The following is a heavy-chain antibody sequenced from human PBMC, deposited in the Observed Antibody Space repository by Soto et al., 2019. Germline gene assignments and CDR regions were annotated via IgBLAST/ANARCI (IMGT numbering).Heavy chain of an antibody. D-gene: IGHD2-2*01. CDR1: GGTFSSYA. CDR2: IIPIFGTA. Sequence: QVQLVQSGAEVKKPGSSVKVSCKASGGTFSSYAISWVRQAPGQGLEWVGGIIPIFGTANHAQKFQGRVTINADESTSTAYMGLSRLRSEGTAVYYCARDTRYCGSTSCYEGPWGYWGQGTLVTVSS. V-gene: IGHV1-69*01. CDR3: ARDTRYCGSTSCYEGPWGY. J-gene: IGHJ4*02.